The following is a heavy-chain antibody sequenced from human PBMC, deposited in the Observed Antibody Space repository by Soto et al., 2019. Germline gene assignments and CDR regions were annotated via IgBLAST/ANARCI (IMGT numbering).Heavy chain of an antibody. Sequence: PSENLSLTCAVSGGSNSSGNWWSWVRQPPGKGREWIGEIYHSGSTNYNPSLKSRVTISVDKSKNQFSLKLSSVTAADTALYYCASGDYDSSGYYLGYRGQGTLVTVSS. CDR2: IYHSGST. V-gene: IGHV4-4*02. D-gene: IGHD3-22*01. CDR3: ASGDYDSSGYYLGY. J-gene: IGHJ4*02. CDR1: GGSNSSGNW.